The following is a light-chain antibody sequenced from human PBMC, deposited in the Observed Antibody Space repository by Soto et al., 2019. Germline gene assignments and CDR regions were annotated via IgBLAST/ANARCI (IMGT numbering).Light chain of an antibody. V-gene: IGKV3-15*01. J-gene: IGKJ1*01. CDR3: QQYNNWWT. CDR2: GAS. Sequence: EVVMTQSPATLSVSPGERATLSCRASQSVSDNLAWYQQKPGQAPRLLIYGASTRATGIPARFSGSGSGTEFTITISSLPSDDFADYYCQQYNNWWTFGQGTKVEIK. CDR1: QSVSDN.